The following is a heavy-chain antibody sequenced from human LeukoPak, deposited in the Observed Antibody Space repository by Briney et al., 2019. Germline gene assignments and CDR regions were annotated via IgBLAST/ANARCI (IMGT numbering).Heavy chain of an antibody. CDR1: GFTFSSYS. CDR2: ISSSSSYI. CDR3: ARDFLIDSGYSSGWYRAGFDY. J-gene: IGHJ4*02. D-gene: IGHD6-19*01. V-gene: IGHV3-21*01. Sequence: PGGSLRLSCAASGFTFSSYSMNWVRQAPGKGLEWVSSISSSSSYIYYADSVKGRFTISRDNAKNSLYLQMNSLSAEDTAVYYCARDFLIDSGYSSGWYRAGFDYWGQGTLVTVSS.